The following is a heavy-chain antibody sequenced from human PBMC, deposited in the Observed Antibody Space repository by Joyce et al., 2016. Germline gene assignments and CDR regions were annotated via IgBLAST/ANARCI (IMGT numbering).Heavy chain of an antibody. Sequence: EVQLVESGGGLVKPGGSLRLSCAASGFTFSSYSMSWVRQAAGEGLEWVSSLSSSSSYIKYTDSVKGRFTISRDNAKNSLYLQMNSLRVEDTAVYYCARSSYTNGIFDYWGQGTLVTVSS. CDR1: GFTFSSYS. CDR3: ARSSYTNGIFDY. V-gene: IGHV3-21*01. CDR2: LSSSSSYI. D-gene: IGHD2-8*01. J-gene: IGHJ4*02.